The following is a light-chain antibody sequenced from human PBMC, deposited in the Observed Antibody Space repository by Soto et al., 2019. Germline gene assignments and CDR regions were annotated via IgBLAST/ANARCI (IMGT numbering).Light chain of an antibody. V-gene: IGLV2-8*01. CDR1: SSDVGGYNY. CDR3: ISHAGSHNYV. Sequence: QSALTQPPSASGSPGQSVTISCTGTSSDVGGYNYVSWYQQHPGKAPKLMIYEVSKRPSGVPDRFSGSKSGSTASLTVSGLQAEDEADYYCISHAGSHNYVFGTGTKVTVL. J-gene: IGLJ1*01. CDR2: EVS.